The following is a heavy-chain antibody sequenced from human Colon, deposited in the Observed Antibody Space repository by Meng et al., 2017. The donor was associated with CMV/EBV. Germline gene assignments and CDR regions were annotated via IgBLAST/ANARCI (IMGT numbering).Heavy chain of an antibody. V-gene: IGHV3-48*03. CDR3: ARDQLAGVAVAFDY. J-gene: IGHJ4*02. D-gene: IGHD6-19*01. Sequence: GESLKISCAGSGFSLSHYDMNWVRRAPGEGLEWLAYSSISGDTVYYADSVKGRFTISRDTAKNFVYLQMDRLTVEDTALYYCARDQLAGVAVAFDYWGQGSLVTVSS. CDR1: GFSLSHYD. CDR2: SSISGDTV.